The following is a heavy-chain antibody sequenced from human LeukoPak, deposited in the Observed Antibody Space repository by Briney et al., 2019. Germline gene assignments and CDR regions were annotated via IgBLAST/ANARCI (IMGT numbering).Heavy chain of an antibody. Sequence: GGSLRLSCAASGITFGNNWMHWVRQGPGKGLVWISRINSDGGGAIYADSVKGRFTVSRDNAKNTLYLQINSLRAEDTAVYYCARDVPHNWFDTWGQGTLVTVSS. CDR2: INSDGGGA. J-gene: IGHJ5*02. CDR3: ARDVPHNWFDT. CDR1: GITFGNNW. V-gene: IGHV3-74*01.